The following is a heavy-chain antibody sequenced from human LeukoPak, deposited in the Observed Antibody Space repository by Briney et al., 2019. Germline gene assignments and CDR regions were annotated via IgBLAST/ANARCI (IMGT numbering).Heavy chain of an antibody. D-gene: IGHD2-2*02. Sequence: SETLSLTCTVSGGSISSGSNYWSWIRQPAGKGLEWIGRIYTSGSTNYNPSLKSRVTISVDTSKNQFSLKLSSVTAADTAVYYCARDLRGYCSSTSCYRRPDYYYYYMDVWGKGTTVTVSS. V-gene: IGHV4-61*02. CDR3: ARDLRGYCSSTSCYRRPDYYYYYMDV. J-gene: IGHJ6*03. CDR1: GGSISSGSNY. CDR2: IYTSGST.